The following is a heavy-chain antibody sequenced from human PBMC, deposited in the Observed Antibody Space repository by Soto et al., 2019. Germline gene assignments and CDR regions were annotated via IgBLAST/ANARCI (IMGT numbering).Heavy chain of an antibody. Sequence: SETLSLTCTVSGGSISSYYRSWIRQPPGKGLEWIGYIYYSGSTNYNPSLKSRVTISVDTSKNQFSLKLSSVTAADTAVYYCARDSGYGDYVRFDAFDIWGQGTMVTVSS. V-gene: IGHV4-59*01. CDR2: IYYSGST. CDR1: GGSISSYY. CDR3: ARDSGYGDYVRFDAFDI. J-gene: IGHJ3*02. D-gene: IGHD4-17*01.